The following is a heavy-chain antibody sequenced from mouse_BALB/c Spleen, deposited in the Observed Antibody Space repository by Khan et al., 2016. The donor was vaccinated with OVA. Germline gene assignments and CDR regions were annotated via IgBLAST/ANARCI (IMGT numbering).Heavy chain of an antibody. CDR1: GCTFTNYG. V-gene: IGHV9-3-1*01. D-gene: IGHD2-10*01. CDR3: ARPPYYSYTLDY. CDR2: INTYTGEP. J-gene: IGHJ4*01. Sequence: QIQLVQSGPELKKPGETVKISCKASGCTFTNYGMNWVKQSPGKALKWMGWINTYTGEPTYADDFKGRFAFSLETSASSAYLQINNLKHEDTATYFCARPPYYSYTLDYWGQGTSVTVSS.